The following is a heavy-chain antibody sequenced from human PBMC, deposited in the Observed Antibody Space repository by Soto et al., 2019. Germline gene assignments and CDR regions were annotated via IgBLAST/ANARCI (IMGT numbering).Heavy chain of an antibody. CDR3: ARGLRSSWSPGPNWFDP. D-gene: IGHD6-13*01. CDR1: GGSISSYY. CDR2: IYYSGST. Sequence: SETLSLTCTVSGGSISSYYWSWIRQPPGKGLEWIGYIYYSGSTNYNPSLKSRVTISVDTSKNQFSLKLSSVTAADTAVYYCARGLRSSWSPGPNWFDPWGQGTLVTVSS. V-gene: IGHV4-59*01. J-gene: IGHJ5*02.